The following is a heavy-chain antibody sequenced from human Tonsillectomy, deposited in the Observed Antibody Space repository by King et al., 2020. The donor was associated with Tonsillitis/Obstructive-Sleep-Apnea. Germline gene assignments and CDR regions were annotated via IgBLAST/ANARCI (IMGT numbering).Heavy chain of an antibody. D-gene: IGHD5-12*01. CDR2: ISASGGST. CDR3: AKLVALRDTYFDY. Sequence: QLVQSGGGLVQPGGSLRLSCAASGLTFSSYAMTWVRQAPGKGLEWVSAISASGGSTYYADSVRGRFTISRDNSKSTLYLQMNSLRAEDTAVYYCAKLVALRDTYFDYWGQGTLVTVSS. CDR1: GLTFSSYA. J-gene: IGHJ4*02. V-gene: IGHV3-23*04.